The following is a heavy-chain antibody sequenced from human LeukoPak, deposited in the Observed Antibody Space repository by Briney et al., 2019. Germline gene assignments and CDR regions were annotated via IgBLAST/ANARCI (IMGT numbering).Heavy chain of an antibody. V-gene: IGHV3-30*03. CDR2: ISYDGSNK. CDR3: ARKGDSSSWYGGYYYCGMDV. J-gene: IGHJ6*02. D-gene: IGHD6-13*01. Sequence: GGSLRLSCAASGFSFSIYGMHWVRQAPGKGLEWVAVISYDGSNKYYADSVKGRFTISRDNAKNSLYLQMNSLRAEDTAVYYCARKGDSSSWYGGYYYCGMDVWGQGTTVTVSS. CDR1: GFSFSIYG.